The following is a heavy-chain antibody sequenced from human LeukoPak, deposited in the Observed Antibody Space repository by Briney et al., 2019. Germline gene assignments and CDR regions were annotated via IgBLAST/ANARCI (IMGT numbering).Heavy chain of an antibody. CDR1: GGSISSYY. V-gene: IGHV4-4*07. Sequence: PSETLSLTCTVSGGSISSYYWSWIRQPPGKGLEWIGRIYTSGSTNYNPSLKSRVTMSVDTSKNQFSLKLSSVTAADTAVYYCARDYAYCGGDCFWGWYYYYYYMDVWGKGTTVTISS. D-gene: IGHD2-21*02. CDR3: ARDYAYCGGDCFWGWYYYYYYMDV. J-gene: IGHJ6*03. CDR2: IYTSGST.